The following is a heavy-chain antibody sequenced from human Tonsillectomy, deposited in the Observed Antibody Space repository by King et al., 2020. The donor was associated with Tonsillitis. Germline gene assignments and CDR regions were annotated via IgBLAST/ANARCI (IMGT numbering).Heavy chain of an antibody. J-gene: IGHJ6*02. CDR2: IVVDSGNT. Sequence: QLVESGPEVKKPGASVKVSCKASGFTFSSSALHWVRQARGQRLEWIGWIVVDSGNTKYAQMFQDRVTITRDMSTSTAYMEMSSLRSEDTAVYYCAAPPMVRGPPLLAYYGLDMWGQGTTVTVSS. CDR3: AAPPMVRGPPLLAYYGLDM. CDR1: GFTFSSSA. D-gene: IGHD3-10*01. V-gene: IGHV1-58*01.